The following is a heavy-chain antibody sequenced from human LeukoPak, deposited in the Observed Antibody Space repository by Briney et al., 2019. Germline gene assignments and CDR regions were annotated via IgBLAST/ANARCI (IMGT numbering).Heavy chain of an antibody. J-gene: IGHJ4*02. D-gene: IGHD2-15*01. Sequence: GGSLRLSCAASGFTFNNYAMYWVRQAPGKGLEWTSGIFGSGGSAHYADSVKGRFTISRDNSKNTVYLQLDSLRVEDTAVYFCGKTTVGYSSGRYPGWPVDYWGQGALVTVSS. V-gene: IGHV3-23*01. CDR1: GFTFNNYA. CDR3: GKTTVGYSSGRYPGWPVDY. CDR2: IFGSGGSA.